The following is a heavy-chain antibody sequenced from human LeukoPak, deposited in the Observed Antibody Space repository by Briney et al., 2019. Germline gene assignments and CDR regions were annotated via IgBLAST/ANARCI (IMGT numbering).Heavy chain of an antibody. D-gene: IGHD2-15*01. J-gene: IGHJ4*02. V-gene: IGHV3-30*03. CDR3: ARDATLYPSYFDY. Sequence: GGSLRLSCAASGFTFSSYGMHWVRQAPGKGLEWVAVISYDGSNKYYADSVKGRFTISRDNSKNTLYLQMNSLGAEDTAVYYCARDATLYPSYFDYWGQGTLVTVSS. CDR2: ISYDGSNK. CDR1: GFTFSSYG.